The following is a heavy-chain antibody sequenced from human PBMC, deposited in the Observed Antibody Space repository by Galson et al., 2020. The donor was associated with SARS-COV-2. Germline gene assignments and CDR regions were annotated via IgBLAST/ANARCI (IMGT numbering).Heavy chain of an antibody. CDR3: ARVGPTAGAFYAFDI. CDR1: GDSITSHNW. V-gene: IGHV4-4*02. J-gene: IGHJ3*02. Sequence: SETLSLTCAVSGDSITSHNWWTWVRQYPGKGLEWIGEIHHSGVTHYIPSLRSRVSISVDKAQNQFSLNVISVTAADTAMYFCARVGPTAGAFYAFDIWGLGTMVTVSS. CDR2: IHHSGVT. D-gene: IGHD6-13*01.